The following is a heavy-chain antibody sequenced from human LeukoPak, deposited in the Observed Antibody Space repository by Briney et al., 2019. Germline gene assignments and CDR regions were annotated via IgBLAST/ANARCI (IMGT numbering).Heavy chain of an antibody. CDR1: RGSFSGYY. D-gene: IGHD6-19*01. J-gene: IGHJ4*02. V-gene: IGHV4-34*01. CDR3: ARRSYGYSSGWYGIYFDY. CDR2: INHSGST. Sequence: PAETLSLTCAVYRGSFSGYYWSGMRQPPGKGREWMGEINHSGSTNYNPSLKSRVTISVDTPKTQFHLTLSSVTAADTAVYYCARRSYGYSSGWYGIYFDYWGQGTLVTVSS.